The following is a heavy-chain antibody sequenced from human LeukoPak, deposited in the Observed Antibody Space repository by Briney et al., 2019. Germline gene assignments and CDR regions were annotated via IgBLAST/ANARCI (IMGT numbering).Heavy chain of an antibody. J-gene: IGHJ4*02. CDR3: TTDLVQLWLRDY. V-gene: IGHV3-15*01. D-gene: IGHD5-18*01. Sequence: GGSLRLSCAASGVTFSNAWMSWVRQAPGKGLEWVGRIKSKTDGGTTDYAAPVKGRFTISRDDSKNTLYLQMNSLKTEDTAVYYCTTDLVQLWLRDYWGQGTLVTVSS. CDR1: GVTFSNAW. CDR2: IKSKTDGGTT.